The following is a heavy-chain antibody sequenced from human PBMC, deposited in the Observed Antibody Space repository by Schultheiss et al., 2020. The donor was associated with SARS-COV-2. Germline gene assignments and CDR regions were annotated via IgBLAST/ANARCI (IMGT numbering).Heavy chain of an antibody. J-gene: IGHJ6*03. CDR1: GGSISSSTYC. CDR2: IYYSGST. D-gene: IGHD3-3*01. CDR3: ARVYYDFWSGYPYYYYYMDV. V-gene: IGHV4-39*07. Sequence: SETLSLTCTVSGGSISSSTYCGGWIRQPPGKGLEWIGSIYYSGSTYYNPSLKSRVTISVDTSKNQFSLNLRSVTAADTAVYYCARVYYDFWSGYPYYYYYMDVWGKGTTVTVSS.